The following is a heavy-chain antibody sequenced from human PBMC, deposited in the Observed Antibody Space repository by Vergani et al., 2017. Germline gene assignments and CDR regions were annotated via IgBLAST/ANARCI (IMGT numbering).Heavy chain of an antibody. V-gene: IGHV5-51*03. J-gene: IGHJ6*04. D-gene: IGHD2-15*01. CDR2: IYPGDSDT. Sequence: EVQLVQSGAEVKKPGESLKISCKGSGYSFTSYWIGWVRQMPGKGLEWMGIIYPGDSDTRYSPSFQGQVTISADKSISTAYLQWSSLKASDTAMYYCARLDIVVVVAATHPDSDYYGMDVWGKGTTVTVSS. CDR1: GYSFTSYW. CDR3: ARLDIVVVVAATHPDSDYYGMDV.